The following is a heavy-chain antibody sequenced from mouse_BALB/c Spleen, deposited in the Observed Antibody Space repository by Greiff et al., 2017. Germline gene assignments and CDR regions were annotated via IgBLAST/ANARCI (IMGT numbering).Heavy chain of an antibody. CDR3: ARRDYDYDGGYAMDY. Sequence: EVQLVESGGGLVQPGGSRKLSCAASGFTFSSFGMHWVRQAPEKGLEWVAYISSGSSTIYYADTVKGRFTISRDNPKNTLFLQMTSLRSEDTAMYYGARRDYDYDGGYAMDYWGQGTSVTVSS. CDR2: ISSGSSTI. J-gene: IGHJ4*01. V-gene: IGHV5-17*02. CDR1: GFTFSSFG. D-gene: IGHD2-4*01.